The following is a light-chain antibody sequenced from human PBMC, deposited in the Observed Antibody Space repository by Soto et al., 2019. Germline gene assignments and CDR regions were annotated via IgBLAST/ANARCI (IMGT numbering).Light chain of an antibody. V-gene: IGLV2-14*01. CDR1: SSDVGGYNC. CDR3: TSYTSSSTPV. Sequence: QSALTQPASVAGAPGQAITISWTGASSDVGGYNCVSWYQQHPGKAPKLMIYEVSDRPSGVSDRFSGSKSGNTASLTISGLQAEDEADHYCTSYTSSSTPVFGTGTKVTV. J-gene: IGLJ1*01. CDR2: EVS.